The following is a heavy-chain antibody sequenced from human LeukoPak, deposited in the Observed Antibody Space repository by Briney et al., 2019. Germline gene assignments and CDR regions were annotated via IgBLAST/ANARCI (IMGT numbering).Heavy chain of an antibody. CDR3: ARVGYCSGGSCFVGDAFDI. CDR2: INTNTGNP. CDR1: GYTFTGYY. Sequence: ASVKVSCKASGYTFTGYYMHWVRQAPGQGLEWMGWINTNTGNPTYAQGFTGRFVFSLDTSVSTAYLQISSLKAEDTAVYYCARVGYCSGGSCFVGDAFDIWGQGTMVTVSS. J-gene: IGHJ3*02. V-gene: IGHV7-4-1*02. D-gene: IGHD2-15*01.